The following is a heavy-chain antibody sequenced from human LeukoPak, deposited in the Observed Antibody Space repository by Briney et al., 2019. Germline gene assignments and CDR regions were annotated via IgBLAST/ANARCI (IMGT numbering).Heavy chain of an antibody. J-gene: IGHJ4*02. CDR2: IYSGGST. V-gene: IGHV3-53*01. CDR3: ARVRSGCSFGY. CDR1: GFTVSSNY. D-gene: IGHD5-18*01. Sequence: PGGSLRLSCAASGFTVSSNYMSWVRQAPGKGLEWVSVIYSGGSTYYADSVKGRFTISRDNSKNTLYLQMNSLRAEDTAVYYCARVRSGCSFGYWGQGTLVTVSS.